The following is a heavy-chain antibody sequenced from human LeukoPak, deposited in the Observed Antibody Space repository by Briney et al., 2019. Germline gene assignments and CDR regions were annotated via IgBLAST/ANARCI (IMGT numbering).Heavy chain of an antibody. D-gene: IGHD3-22*01. CDR1: GGSISSGGYY. J-gene: IGHJ4*02. V-gene: IGHV4-31*03. CDR3: AREDYYDSSGYLDY. CDR2: IYYSGST. Sequence: SETLSLTCTVSGGSISSGGYYWSWIRQHPGKGLEWIGYIYYSGSTYYNPSLKSRVTISVDTSKNQFSLKLFSVTAADTAVYYCAREDYYDSSGYLDYWGQGTLVTVSS.